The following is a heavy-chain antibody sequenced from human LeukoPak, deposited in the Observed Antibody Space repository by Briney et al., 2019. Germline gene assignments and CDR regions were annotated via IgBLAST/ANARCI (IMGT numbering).Heavy chain of an antibody. J-gene: IGHJ4*02. CDR1: GGSFSGYY. Sequence: SETLSLTCAVYGGSFSGYYWSWIRQPPGKGLEWIGEINHSGSTNYNPPLKSRVTISVDTSKNQFSLKLSSVTAADTAVYYCASSSWYIAAAGTEDYWGQGTLVTVPS. D-gene: IGHD6-13*01. V-gene: IGHV4-34*01. CDR2: INHSGST. CDR3: ASSSWYIAAAGTEDY.